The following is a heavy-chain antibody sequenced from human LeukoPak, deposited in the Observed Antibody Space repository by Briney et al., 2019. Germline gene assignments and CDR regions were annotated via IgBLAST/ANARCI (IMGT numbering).Heavy chain of an antibody. CDR1: GYTFTGYY. D-gene: IGHD3-3*01. J-gene: IGHJ4*02. CDR3: ASGLGYDFWSGYGD. V-gene: IGHV1-2*02. CDR2: INPNSGGT. Sequence: ASVKVSCKASGYTFTGYYMHWVRQAPGQGLEWMGWINPNSGGTNCAQKFQGRVTMTRDTSISTDYMELSRLRSDDTAVYHCASGLGYDFWSGYGDWGQGTLVTVSS.